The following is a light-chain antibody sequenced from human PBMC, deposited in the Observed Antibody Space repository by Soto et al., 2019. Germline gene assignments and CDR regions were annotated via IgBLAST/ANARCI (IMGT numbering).Light chain of an antibody. CDR1: QGISSY. Sequence: QLTQSPSFLSASVGDRVTITCRASQGISSYLAWYQQKPGTAPKLLIYAASTLQSGVPSRLCGSVSRTEFTLTISIQKPQAFATYYCHQINSYPQFSFGQATRLEIK. CDR3: HQINSYPQFS. J-gene: IGKJ5*01. V-gene: IGKV1-9*01. CDR2: AAS.